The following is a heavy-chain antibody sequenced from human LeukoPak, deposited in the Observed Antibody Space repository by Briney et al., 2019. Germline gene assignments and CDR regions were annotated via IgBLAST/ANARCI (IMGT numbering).Heavy chain of an antibody. J-gene: IGHJ4*02. CDR2: INPNTGGT. Sequence: ASVKVSCKASGYTFTGFYMHWVRQAPGQGFEWMGWINPNTGGTNYAQKFQGRVTMTRDTPISTAYMELSGLTSDDTAIYHCASYPRYSSSPPFDYWGQGTLVTVSS. V-gene: IGHV1-2*02. D-gene: IGHD6-6*01. CDR1: GYTFTGFY. CDR3: ASYPRYSSSPPFDY.